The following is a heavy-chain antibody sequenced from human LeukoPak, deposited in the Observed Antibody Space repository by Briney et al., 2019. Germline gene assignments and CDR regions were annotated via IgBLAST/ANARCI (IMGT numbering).Heavy chain of an antibody. Sequence: GGSLRLSCAASGFTFSSYAMHWVRQAPGKGLEWVAVISYDGSNKYYADSVKGRFTISRDNSKNTLYPQMNSLRAEDTAVYYCARGEAATPIGWGQGTLVTVSS. CDR2: ISYDGSNK. V-gene: IGHV3-30-3*01. CDR1: GFTFSSYA. J-gene: IGHJ4*02. D-gene: IGHD2-15*01. CDR3: ARGEAATPIG.